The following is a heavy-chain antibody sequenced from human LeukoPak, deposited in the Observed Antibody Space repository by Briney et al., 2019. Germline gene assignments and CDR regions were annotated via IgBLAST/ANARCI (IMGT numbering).Heavy chain of an antibody. CDR2: LSGSGDYI. V-gene: IGHV3-23*01. Sequence: GGSLRLSCAASGFTFSNYAMNWVRQAPGQGLEWVSTLSGSGDYIYYAGSVKGRFTISRDNSKDTLYFQMNSLRAEDTAVYYCARRIDVLRFSESPVAYWGQGTLVTVSS. CDR1: GFTFSNYA. J-gene: IGHJ4*02. D-gene: IGHD3-3*01. CDR3: ARRIDVLRFSESPVAY.